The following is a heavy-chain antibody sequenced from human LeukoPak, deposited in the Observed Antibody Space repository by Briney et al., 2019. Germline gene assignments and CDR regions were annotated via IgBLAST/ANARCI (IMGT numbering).Heavy chain of an antibody. V-gene: IGHV1-2*02. CDR3: AREDIVVVPAAIVTEYNWFDP. J-gene: IGHJ5*02. CDR2: INPNSGGT. CDR1: GYTFTGYY. Sequence: ASVKVSCKASGYTFTGYYMHWVRQAPGQGLEWMGWINPNSGGTNYAQKFQGRVTMTRDTSISTAYMELSRLRSDDTAVYYCAREDIVVVPAAIVTEYNWFDPWGQGTLVTVSS. D-gene: IGHD2-2*02.